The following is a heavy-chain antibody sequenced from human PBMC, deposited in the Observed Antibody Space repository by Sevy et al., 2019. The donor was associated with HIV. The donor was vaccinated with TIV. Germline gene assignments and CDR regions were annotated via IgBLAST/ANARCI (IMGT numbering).Heavy chain of an antibody. J-gene: IGHJ4*02. CDR1: GFTFSTYS. D-gene: IGHD3-22*01. CDR2: ISSGGGTV. V-gene: IGHV3-11*04. CDR3: ARDIADYYDSSGAS. Sequence: GGSLRLSCSASGFTFSTYSMTWIRKAPGKGLEWISYISSGGGTVYYADPVKGRFTISRNNAMNSVYLQMNSLRAQDTAVYYCARDIADYYDSSGASWGQGTLVTVSS.